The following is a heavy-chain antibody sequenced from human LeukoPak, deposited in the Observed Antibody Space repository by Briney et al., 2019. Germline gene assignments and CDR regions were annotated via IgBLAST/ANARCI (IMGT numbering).Heavy chain of an antibody. V-gene: IGHV3-30*03. CDR3: ARELIVGATNWFDP. J-gene: IGHJ5*02. CDR2: ISYDGSNK. Sequence: GGSQRLSCAASGFTVSSNYMNWVRQAPGKGLEWVAVISYDGSNKYYADSVKGRFTISRDNSKNTLYLQMNSLRAGDTAVYYCARELIVGATNWFDPWGQGTLVTVSS. CDR1: GFTVSSNY. D-gene: IGHD1-26*01.